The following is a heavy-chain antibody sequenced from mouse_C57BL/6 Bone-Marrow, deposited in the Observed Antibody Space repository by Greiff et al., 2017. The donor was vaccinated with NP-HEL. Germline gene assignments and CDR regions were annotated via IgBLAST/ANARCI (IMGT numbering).Heavy chain of an antibody. CDR3: AKEGPLYGNYFDY. Sequence: VMLVESGPGLVQPSQSLSITCTVSGFSLTSYGVHWVRQSPGKGLEWLGVIWRGGSTDYNAAFMSRLSITKDNSKSQVFFKMNSLQADDTAIYYCAKEGPLYGNYFDYWGQGTTLTVSS. CDR1: GFSLTSYG. V-gene: IGHV2-5*01. CDR2: IWRGGST. J-gene: IGHJ2*01. D-gene: IGHD1-1*01.